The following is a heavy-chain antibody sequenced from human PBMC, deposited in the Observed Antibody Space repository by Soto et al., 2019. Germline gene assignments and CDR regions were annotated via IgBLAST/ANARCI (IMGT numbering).Heavy chain of an antibody. J-gene: IGHJ3*02. CDR1: GYTFTSYC. V-gene: IGHV1-18*01. D-gene: IGHD6-25*01. CDR3: VRDPAPLRAFDS. CDR2: ISAYNGNT. Sequence: GASVKVSCKASGYTFTSYCISWVRQAPGQGLEWMGWISAYNGNTNYAQKLQGRVTMTTDTSTSTAYMELRSLRSDDTAVYYCVRDPAPLRAFDSRGQGTMVTVSS.